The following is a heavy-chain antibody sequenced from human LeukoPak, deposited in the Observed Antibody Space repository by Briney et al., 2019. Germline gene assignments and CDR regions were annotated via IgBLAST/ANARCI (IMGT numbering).Heavy chain of an antibody. Sequence: SETLSLTCTASGGSISSSSYYWGWIRQPPGKGLEWIGSIYYSGSTYYNPSLKSRVTISVDTSKNQFSLKLSSVTAADTAVYYCARLEAAVAGTGFDYWGQGTLVTVSS. J-gene: IGHJ4*02. V-gene: IGHV4-39*01. CDR3: ARLEAAVAGTGFDY. CDR2: IYYSGST. CDR1: GGSISSSSYY. D-gene: IGHD6-19*01.